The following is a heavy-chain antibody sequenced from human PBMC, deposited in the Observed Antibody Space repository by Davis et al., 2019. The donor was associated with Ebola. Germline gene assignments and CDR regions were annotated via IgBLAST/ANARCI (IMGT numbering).Heavy chain of an antibody. D-gene: IGHD2/OR15-2a*01. J-gene: IGHJ4*02. CDR2: IYYSGTT. Sequence: SETLSLTCTVSGGSVSSGSYYWSWIRQPPVKGLEWIGYIYYSGTTNYNPSPKSRVTITVDTSKNQFSLKLGSVTAADTAVYYCARGRPFFWGQGTLVTVSS. V-gene: IGHV4-61*01. CDR1: GGSVSSGSYY. CDR3: ARGRPFF.